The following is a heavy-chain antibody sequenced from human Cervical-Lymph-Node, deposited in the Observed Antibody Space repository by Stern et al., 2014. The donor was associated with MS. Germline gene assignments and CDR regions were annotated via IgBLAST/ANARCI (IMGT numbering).Heavy chain of an antibody. D-gene: IGHD2-15*01. CDR3: ARGLLGSENAFDI. CDR2: ISAYNGNT. J-gene: IGHJ3*02. Sequence: VQLVESGAEVKKPGASVKVSCKASGYIFTSYGISWVRQVPGRGLEWMGWISAYNGNTDYAQKFQGRVTITTDTSTSTAYMELRSLRSDDAAVYYCARGLLGSENAFDIWGQGTMVTVSS. CDR1: GYIFTSYG. V-gene: IGHV1-18*01.